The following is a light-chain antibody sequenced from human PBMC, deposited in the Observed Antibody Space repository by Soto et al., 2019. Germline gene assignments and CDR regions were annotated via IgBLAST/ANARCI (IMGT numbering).Light chain of an antibody. CDR3: AAWDDSQNGYVV. Sequence: QPVLTQPPSASGTPGQRVTISCSGSRYNIGSNTVSWYQQVPGTAPRLLLYRNNLRPSGVPDRFSGSKSDTSASLAISGLQSEDEAEYYCAAWDDSQNGYVVFGGGTKLTVL. CDR2: RNN. J-gene: IGLJ2*01. CDR1: RYNIGSNT. V-gene: IGLV1-44*01.